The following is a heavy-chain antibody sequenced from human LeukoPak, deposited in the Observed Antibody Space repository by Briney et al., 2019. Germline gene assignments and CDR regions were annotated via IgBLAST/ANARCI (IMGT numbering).Heavy chain of an antibody. J-gene: IGHJ1*01. Sequence: SETLSLTCAVYGGSLSAYYWTWIRQPPGKGLEWIGEINHGGSTNYNPSLKSRVTISVDTSKNQFSLKLSSVTAADTAVYYCARYLDYGGNSRVFQPWGQGTLVTVSS. D-gene: IGHD4-23*01. CDR2: INHGGST. CDR1: GGSLSAYY. V-gene: IGHV4-34*01. CDR3: ARYLDYGGNSRVFQP.